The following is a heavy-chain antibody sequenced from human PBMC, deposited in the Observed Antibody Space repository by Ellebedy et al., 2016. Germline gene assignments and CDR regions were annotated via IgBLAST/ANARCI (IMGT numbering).Heavy chain of an antibody. V-gene: IGHV3-23*01. J-gene: IGHJ4*02. CDR2: MRGDGAKT. CDR1: GLTVSSFF. CDR3: ARVPGRAPDY. Sequence: GESLKISXAPSGLTVSSFFMGWVRQAPGKGLEWVSTMRGDGAKTHLADSVKGRFIISRDNAKNSLYLQMGSLRDEDTAVYFCARVPGRAPDYWGQGTLVTVSP.